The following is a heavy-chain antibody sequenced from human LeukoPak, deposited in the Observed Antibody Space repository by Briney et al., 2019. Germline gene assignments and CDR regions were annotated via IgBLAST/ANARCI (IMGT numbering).Heavy chain of an antibody. D-gene: IGHD2-2*01. CDR2: ISYDGSNK. CDR3: ARRPAADYYYGMDV. Sequence: PGRSLRLPCAASGFTFSSYAMHWVRQAPGKGLEWVAVISYDGSNKYYADSVKGRFTISRDNSKNTLYLQMNSLRAEDTAVYYCARRPAADYYYGMDVWGQGTTVTVSS. V-gene: IGHV3-30-3*01. CDR1: GFTFSSYA. J-gene: IGHJ6*02.